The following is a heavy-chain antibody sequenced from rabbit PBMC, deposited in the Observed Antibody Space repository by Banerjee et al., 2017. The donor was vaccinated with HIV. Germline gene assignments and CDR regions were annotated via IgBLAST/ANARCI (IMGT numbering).Heavy chain of an antibody. J-gene: IGHJ4*01. Sequence: QEQLVESGGGLVQPEGSLTLTCTASGFSFTSNYWICWVRQAPGKGLEWIACIYAGSIAIPYYADWAKGRFTGPKTSSATVTLQMTSLTAADTATYFCARGTYGVAAYAPNLWGQGTLVTVS. D-gene: IGHD6-1*01. CDR1: GFSFTSNYW. CDR3: ARGTYGVAAYAPNL. CDR2: IYAGSIAIP. V-gene: IGHV1S45*01.